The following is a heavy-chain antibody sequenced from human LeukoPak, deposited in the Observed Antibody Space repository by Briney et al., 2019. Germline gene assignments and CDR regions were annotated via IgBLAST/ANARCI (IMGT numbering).Heavy chain of an antibody. V-gene: IGHV4-61*10. D-gene: IGHD6-6*01. J-gene: IGHJ5*02. CDR3: ARVGGSSWDNWFDP. Sequence: SETLSLTCTVSGGSISSSSYYWSWIRQPAGKGPEWIGYIYYSGSTNYNPSLKSRVTISVDTSKNQFSLKLSSVTAADTAVYYCARVGGSSWDNWFDPWGQGTLVTVSS. CDR2: IYYSGST. CDR1: GGSISSSSYY.